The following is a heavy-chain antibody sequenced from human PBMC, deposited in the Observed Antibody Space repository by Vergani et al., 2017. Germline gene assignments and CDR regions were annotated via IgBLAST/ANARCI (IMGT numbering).Heavy chain of an antibody. CDR1: GGSISSSSYY. D-gene: IGHD5-18*01. J-gene: IGHJ3*02. CDR2: IYYSGSP. V-gene: IGHV4-39*01. Sequence: QLQLQESGPGLVKPSETLSLTCTVSGGSISSSSYYWGWIRQPPGKGLEWIGSIYYSGSPYYNPSLKSRVTISVDTSKNQFSLKLSSVTAADTAVYYCARPRKKDTAMVTGAFDIWGQGTMVTVSS. CDR3: ARPRKKDTAMVTGAFDI.